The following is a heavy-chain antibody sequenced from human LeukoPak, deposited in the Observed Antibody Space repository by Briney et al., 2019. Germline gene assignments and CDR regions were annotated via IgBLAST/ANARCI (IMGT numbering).Heavy chain of an antibody. CDR3: ARGARAILRFLEWLLF. Sequence: ASVKVSCKASGYTFTGYYVHWVRQAPGQGLEWMGWINPNSGGTNYAQKFQGRVTMTRDTSISTAYMELSRLRSDDTAVYYCARGARAILRFLEWLLFWGQGTLVTVSS. J-gene: IGHJ4*02. V-gene: IGHV1-2*02. D-gene: IGHD3-3*01. CDR1: GYTFTGYY. CDR2: INPNSGGT.